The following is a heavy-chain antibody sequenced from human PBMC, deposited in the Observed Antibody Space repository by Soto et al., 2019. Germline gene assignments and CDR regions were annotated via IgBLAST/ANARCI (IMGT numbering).Heavy chain of an antibody. CDR3: ARDTYSGYDFGL. D-gene: IGHD5-12*01. V-gene: IGHV4-30-4*01. CDR1: GASVAGGSYY. CDR2: IPSRGRP. Sequence: QVQLRESGPGLVKPSQTLSLTCSVSGASVAGGSYYWSWVRQPPGKGLEWIGYIPSRGRPFYNPSLTSRGTISADTSKNQLSLQLTSVTAADTVVYYCARDTYSGYDFGLWGQGTLVTVSS. J-gene: IGHJ5*02.